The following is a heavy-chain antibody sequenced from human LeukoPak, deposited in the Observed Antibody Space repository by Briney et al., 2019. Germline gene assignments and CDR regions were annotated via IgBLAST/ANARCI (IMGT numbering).Heavy chain of an antibody. D-gene: IGHD6-13*01. V-gene: IGHV3-7*01. Sequence: GGSLRLSCAAFGFTFSSYWMNWVRQAPGKGLEWVANIKQDGSEKYYVGSVKGRFTISRDNAKNSLYLQMNSLRAEDTAVYYCSREGRGSSWSHWGQGTLVTVSS. CDR1: GFTFSSYW. J-gene: IGHJ4*02. CDR2: IKQDGSEK. CDR3: SREGRGSSWSH.